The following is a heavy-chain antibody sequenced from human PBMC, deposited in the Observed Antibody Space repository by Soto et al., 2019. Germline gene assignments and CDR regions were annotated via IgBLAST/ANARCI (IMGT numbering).Heavy chain of an antibody. CDR3: TIEPLLAAYSSGWSCADY. CDR1: GFNFGDYA. J-gene: IGHJ4*02. Sequence: FQSLSCPASGFNFGDYAMSWVSPATGKGLEWVGFIRSKAYGGTTEYAASVKGRFTISRDDSKSIAYLQMNSLKTEDTAVYYWTIEPLLAAYSSGWSCADYWGQGTLVTFSS. CDR2: IRSKAYGGTT. V-gene: IGHV3-49*04. D-gene: IGHD6-19*01.